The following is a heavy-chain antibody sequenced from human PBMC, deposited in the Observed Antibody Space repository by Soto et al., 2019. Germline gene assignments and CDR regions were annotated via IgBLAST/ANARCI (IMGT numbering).Heavy chain of an antibody. D-gene: IGHD4-17*01. V-gene: IGHV1-69*08. CDR3: ARPDFGDYWYFDL. J-gene: IGHJ2*01. CDR1: GGTFSSHP. Sequence: QDQLVQSGAEVKKPGSSVKVSCKASGGTFSSHPFSWVRQAPGQGLEWMGRIIPALGTATYAQKFQGRVTITADESATTVYMELNSLSSEDTAVDYCARPDFGDYWYFDLWGRGTLVTVSS. CDR2: IIPALGTA.